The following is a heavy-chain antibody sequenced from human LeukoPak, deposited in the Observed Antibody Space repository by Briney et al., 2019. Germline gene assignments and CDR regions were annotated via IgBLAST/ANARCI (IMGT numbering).Heavy chain of an antibody. D-gene: IGHD5-24*01. J-gene: IGHJ4*02. CDR3: ARHEMATITYFDY. V-gene: IGHV4-34*01. CDR2: INHSGST. CDR1: GGSFSGYY. Sequence: SETLSLTCAVYGGSFSGYYWSWIRQPPGKGLEWIGEINHSGSTNYNPSLKSRVTISVDTSKNQFSLKLSSVTAADTAVYYCARHEMATITYFDYWGQGTLVTVSS.